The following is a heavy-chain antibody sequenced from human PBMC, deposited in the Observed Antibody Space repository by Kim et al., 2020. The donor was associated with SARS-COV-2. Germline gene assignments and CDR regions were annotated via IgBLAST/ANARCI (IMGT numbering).Heavy chain of an antibody. D-gene: IGHD1-1*01. J-gene: IGHJ4*02. V-gene: IGHV3-21*01. CDR2: IRSSSSYI. CDR1: GFTFSSYS. CDR3: AREFLTEGGTAVDY. Sequence: VESLRLSCAASGFTFSSYSMNWVRQDPGKGLEWVSSIRSSSSYIYYADSVKGRFTISRDNSKNSLYLQMNSLTAADTAVYYCAREFLTEGGTAVDYWGQG.